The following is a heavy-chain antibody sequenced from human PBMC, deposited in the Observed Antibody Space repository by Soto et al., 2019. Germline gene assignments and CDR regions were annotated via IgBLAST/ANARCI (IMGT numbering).Heavy chain of an antibody. Sequence: GGSLRLSCAASGFIFSSYAMKWVRQAPGKGLEWVSLIGESGAPTYYAESVKGRFTISRDNSGNTLFLEMYSLRAEDTAVYYCARGFVYWGQGTLVTVSS. CDR2: IGESGAPT. CDR3: ARGFVY. CDR1: GFIFSSYA. J-gene: IGHJ4*02. V-gene: IGHV3-23*01.